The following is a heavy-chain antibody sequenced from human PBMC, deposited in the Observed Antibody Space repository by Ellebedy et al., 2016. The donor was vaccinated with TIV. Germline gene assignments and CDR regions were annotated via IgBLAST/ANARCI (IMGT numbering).Heavy chain of an antibody. CDR2: ISGSGGST. Sequence: GESLKISXAASGFTFDDYGMSWVRQAPGKGLEWVSAISGSGGSTYYADSVKGRFTISRDNSKNTLYLQMNSLRAEDTAVYYCAKGVAAAGSVGYWGQGTLVTVSS. CDR3: AKGVAAAGSVGY. V-gene: IGHV3-23*01. CDR1: GFTFDDYG. J-gene: IGHJ4*02. D-gene: IGHD6-13*01.